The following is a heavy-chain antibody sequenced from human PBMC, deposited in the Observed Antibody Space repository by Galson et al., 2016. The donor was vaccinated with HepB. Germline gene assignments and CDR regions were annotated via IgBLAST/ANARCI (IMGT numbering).Heavy chain of an antibody. CDR2: VHSWVTT. Sequence: ETLSLTCSVSGASLSNYFWTWVRQSPGKGLEWIGHVHSWVTTSYNPFLVSRVTLSIDMSKNQFSLSLRSLTAADTAVYLCARYDVSGRWLDYWGQGILVTVSS. D-gene: IGHD3-16*01. J-gene: IGHJ4*02. V-gene: IGHV4-4*07. CDR3: ARYDVSGRWLDY. CDR1: GASLSNYF.